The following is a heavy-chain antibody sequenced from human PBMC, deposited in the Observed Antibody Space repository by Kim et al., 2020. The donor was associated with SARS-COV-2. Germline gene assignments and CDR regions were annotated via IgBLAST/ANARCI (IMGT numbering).Heavy chain of an antibody. Sequence: SETLSLTCAVYGGSFSDYYWSWIRQPPGKGLEWIGEINHSGSSNYNPSLKSRVTISVDTSKNQFSLKLSSVTAADTAAYYCARGVIVISTIPRTHYYYGMDVWGQGTTVTVSS. CDR3: ARGVIVISTIPRTHYYYGMDV. D-gene: IGHD3-22*01. CDR2: INHSGSS. V-gene: IGHV4-34*01. J-gene: IGHJ6*02. CDR1: GGSFSDYY.